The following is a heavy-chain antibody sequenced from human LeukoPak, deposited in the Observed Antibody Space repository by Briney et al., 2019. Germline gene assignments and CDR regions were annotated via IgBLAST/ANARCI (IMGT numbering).Heavy chain of an antibody. CDR3: ARTTMVRGTYYMDV. J-gene: IGHJ6*03. V-gene: IGHV4-59*01. D-gene: IGHD3-10*01. CDR2: IYYSGST. CDR1: GGSISSYY. Sequence: SETLSLTCTVSGGSISSYYWSWIRQPPGKGLEWIGYIYYSGSTNYNPSLKSRVTISVDTSKNQFSLKLSSVTAADTAVYYCARTTMVRGTYYMDVWGKGTTVTISS.